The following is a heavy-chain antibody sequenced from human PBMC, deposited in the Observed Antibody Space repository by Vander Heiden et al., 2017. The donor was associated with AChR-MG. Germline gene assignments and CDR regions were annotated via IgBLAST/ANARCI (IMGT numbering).Heavy chain of an antibody. D-gene: IGHD6-25*01. Sequence: QVQLVQSGAEVKKPGSSVKVSCKASGGTFSSHAISWVRQAPGQGLEWMGGIIPIFGTANYAQKFQGRVTITADKSTSTAYMELSSLRSEDTAVYYCASGRAAPQRRAYYYYYMDVWGKGTTVTVSS. CDR1: GGTFSSHA. J-gene: IGHJ6*03. CDR2: IIPIFGTA. CDR3: ASGRAAPQRRAYYYYYMDV. V-gene: IGHV1-69*06.